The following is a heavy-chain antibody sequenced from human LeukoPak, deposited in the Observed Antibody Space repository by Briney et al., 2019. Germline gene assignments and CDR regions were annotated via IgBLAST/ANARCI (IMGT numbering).Heavy chain of an antibody. V-gene: IGHV4-59*01. Sequence: PSETLSLTCTVSGGSISSYYWSWIRQPPGKGLEWIGYIYYSGSTNYNPSLKSRVAISVDTSKNQFSLKLSSVTAADTAVYYCARGLDHYDSSGYYHHYFDYWGQGTLVTVSS. CDR2: IYYSGST. D-gene: IGHD3-22*01. CDR1: GGSISSYY. J-gene: IGHJ4*02. CDR3: ARGLDHYDSSGYYHHYFDY.